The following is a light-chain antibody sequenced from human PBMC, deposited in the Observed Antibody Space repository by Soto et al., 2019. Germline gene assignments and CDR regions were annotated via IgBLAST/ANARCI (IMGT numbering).Light chain of an antibody. V-gene: IGKV3-20*01. J-gene: IGKJ1*01. CDR2: GVS. Sequence: EIVLTQSPGTLSLSPGERATLSCRASQSVPSNFLAWYQQKPGQAPILVIYGVSRRATGIPDRFSGSGSGTDFTLTISRLEPEDFAVYYCQQDDSSWSFGQGTKVEIK. CDR3: QQDDSSWS. CDR1: QSVPSNF.